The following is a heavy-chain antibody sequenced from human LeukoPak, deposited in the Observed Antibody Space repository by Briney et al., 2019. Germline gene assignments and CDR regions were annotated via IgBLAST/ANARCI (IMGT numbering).Heavy chain of an antibody. D-gene: IGHD5-24*01. CDR2: ISWNSGSI. V-gene: IGHV3-9*01. CDR1: GLTLDDYA. J-gene: IGHJ3*02. Sequence: SVRLSCAASGLTLDDYAMHWVRHAPGGGLEGVSGISWNSGSITYADSGKGRFTMSKDKAKNTMYMKMNSLRAEDRALYYCAKLPVVEMDTIGDAFDIWGQGTMVTVSS. CDR3: AKLPVVEMDTIGDAFDI.